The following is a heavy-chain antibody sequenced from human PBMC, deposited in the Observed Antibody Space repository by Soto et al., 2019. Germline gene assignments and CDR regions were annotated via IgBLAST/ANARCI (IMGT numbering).Heavy chain of an antibody. J-gene: IGHJ4*02. CDR1: GYTFSGSA. CDR2: IRSKANSYAT. CDR3: RVVVTATWVDY. V-gene: IGHV3-73*01. D-gene: IGHD2-21*02. Sequence: EVKLVESGGGLVQPGGSLKLSCAASGYTFSGSAMHWVRQASGKGLEWVGRIRSKANSYATAYAASVKGRFTISRDDSKNTAYLQMNSMKTEDTAVYYCRVVVTATWVDYWGQGTLVTVSS.